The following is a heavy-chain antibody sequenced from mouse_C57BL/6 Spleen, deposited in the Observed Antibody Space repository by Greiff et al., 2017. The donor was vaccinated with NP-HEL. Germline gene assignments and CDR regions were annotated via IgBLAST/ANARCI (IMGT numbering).Heavy chain of an antibody. CDR1: GYSFTGYY. CDR2: INPSTGGT. J-gene: IGHJ3*01. D-gene: IGHD2-3*01. Sequence: EVQLQQSGPELVKPGASVKISCKASGYSFTGYYMNWVKQSPEKSLEWIGEINPSTGGTTYNQKFKAKATLTVDKSSSTAYMQLKSLTSEDSAVYYCARSDGYGASWFAYWGQGTLVTVSA. V-gene: IGHV1-42*01. CDR3: ARSDGYGASWFAY.